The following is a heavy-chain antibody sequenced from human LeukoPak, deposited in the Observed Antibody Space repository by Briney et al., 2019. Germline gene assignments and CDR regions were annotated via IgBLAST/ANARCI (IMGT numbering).Heavy chain of an antibody. D-gene: IGHD2/OR15-2a*01. CDR2: INSDGSST. CDR3: ARARGLLGRFDP. Sequence: GGSLRLSCAASGFTFSSYWMHWVRQAPGKGLVWVSRINSDGSSTSYADSVRGRFTISRDNAKNTLYLQMNSLRAEDTAVYYCARARGLLGRFDPWGQGTLVTVSS. CDR1: GFTFSSYW. V-gene: IGHV3-74*01. J-gene: IGHJ5*02.